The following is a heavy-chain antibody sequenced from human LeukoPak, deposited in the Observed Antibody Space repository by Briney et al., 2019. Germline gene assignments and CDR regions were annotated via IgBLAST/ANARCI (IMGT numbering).Heavy chain of an antibody. J-gene: IGHJ4*02. V-gene: IGHV3-30-3*01. CDR3: ARDAQKWELHEYYFDY. Sequence: PGRSLRLSCAASGFTFSSYAMHWVRQAPGKGLEWVAVISYDGSNKYYADSVKGRFTISRDNSKNTLYLQMNSLRAEDTAVYYYARDAQKWELHEYYFDYWGQGTLVTVSS. D-gene: IGHD1-26*01. CDR2: ISYDGSNK. CDR1: GFTFSSYA.